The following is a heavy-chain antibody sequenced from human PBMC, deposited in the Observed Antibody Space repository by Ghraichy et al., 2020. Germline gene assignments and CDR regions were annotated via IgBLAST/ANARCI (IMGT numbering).Heavy chain of an antibody. Sequence: GGSLRLSCAASGFTFSSYSMNWVRQAPGKGLEWVSYISSSSSTIYYADSVKGRFTISRDNAKNSLYLQMNSLRDEDTAVYYCARDREYYYGSGSYYGYYYMDVWGKGTTVTVSS. CDR3: ARDREYYYGSGSYYGYYYMDV. V-gene: IGHV3-48*02. J-gene: IGHJ6*03. D-gene: IGHD3-10*01. CDR1: GFTFSSYS. CDR2: ISSSSSTI.